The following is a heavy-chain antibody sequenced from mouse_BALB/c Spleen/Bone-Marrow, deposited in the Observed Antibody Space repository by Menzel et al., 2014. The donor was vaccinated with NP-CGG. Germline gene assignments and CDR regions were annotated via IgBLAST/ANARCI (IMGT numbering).Heavy chain of an antibody. J-gene: IGHJ2*01. D-gene: IGHD6-1*01. CDR1: GFTFTNYF. CDR3: ARDYNGYFGF. Sequence: EVKLVESGGGLVQPGGSLRLSCTTSGFTFTNYFMTWVRQPPGKALEWLGFIRNKANGYTTEYNPSVKGRFTISRDNSQGIFYLQMNTLRAEDSAIYYCARDYNGYFGFWGQGTTLTVSS. CDR2: IRNKANGYTT. V-gene: IGHV7-3*02.